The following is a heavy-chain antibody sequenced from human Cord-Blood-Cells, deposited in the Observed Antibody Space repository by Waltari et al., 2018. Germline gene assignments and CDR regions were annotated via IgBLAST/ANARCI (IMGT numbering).Heavy chain of an antibody. CDR3: ARDGGAVAGNY. V-gene: IGHV4-34*01. Sequence: QVQLQQWGAGLLKPSETLSLTCAVYGGSFSGYYWSWIRQPPGKGLEGIGEIHHSGSTNANPSLKSRVTISVDTSKNQFSLKLSSVTAADTAVYYCARDGGAVAGNYWGQGTLVTVSS. CDR2: IHHSGST. D-gene: IGHD6-19*01. CDR1: GGSFSGYY. J-gene: IGHJ4*02.